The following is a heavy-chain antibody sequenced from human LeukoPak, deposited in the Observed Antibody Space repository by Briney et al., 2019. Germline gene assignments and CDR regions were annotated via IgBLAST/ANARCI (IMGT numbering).Heavy chain of an antibody. V-gene: IGHV4-39*01. Sequence: PSETLSLTCTVSGASINSSLYFWGWIRQSPGKGLEWIGSIYYRGNTYYNPSLKSRITISVDTSKNQFSLRLTSVTAAVTALYYCARSHGGNSVWGYYLDYWGQGTLVPVSS. CDR3: ARSHGGNSVWGYYLDY. J-gene: IGHJ4*01. D-gene: IGHD4-23*01. CDR2: IYYRGNT. CDR1: GASINSSLYF.